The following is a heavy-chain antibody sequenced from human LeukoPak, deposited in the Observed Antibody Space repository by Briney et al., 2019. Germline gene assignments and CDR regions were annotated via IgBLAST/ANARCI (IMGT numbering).Heavy chain of an antibody. CDR1: GFTFSTSA. CDR3: AKDPRYCSGGSCYSNYFDY. Sequence: PGGSLRLSCAASGFTFSTSAMNWARQAPGKGLEWISGISGSGGSTYYADSVKGRFTISRDNSKNTLYLQMNSLRAEDTAVYYCAKDPRYCSGGSCYSNYFDYWGQGTLVTVSS. CDR2: ISGSGGST. V-gene: IGHV3-23*01. D-gene: IGHD2-15*01. J-gene: IGHJ4*02.